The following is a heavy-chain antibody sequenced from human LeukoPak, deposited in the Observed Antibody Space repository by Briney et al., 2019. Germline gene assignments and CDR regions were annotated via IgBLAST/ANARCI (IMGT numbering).Heavy chain of an antibody. J-gene: IGHJ4*02. D-gene: IGHD5-18*01. CDR3: ARRNTAMVHFDY. V-gene: IGHV4-39*01. CDR2: IYYSGST. Sequence: SETLSLTCTVSGGSISSSSYYWGWIRQPPGKGLEWIGSIYYSGSTYCNPSLKSRVTISVDTSKNQFSLKLSSVTAADTAVYYCARRNTAMVHFDYWGQGTLVTVSS. CDR1: GGSISSSSYY.